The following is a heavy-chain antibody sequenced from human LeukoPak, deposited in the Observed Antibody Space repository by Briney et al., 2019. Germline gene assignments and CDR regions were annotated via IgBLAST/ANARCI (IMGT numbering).Heavy chain of an antibody. Sequence: SVKVSCKTSGGTFSSYAISWVRQAPGQGLGWMGGIIPIFGTANYAQKFQGRVTITADESTSTAYMELSSLRSEDTAVYYCARDRVCSGGSCYSYNWFDPWGQGTLVTVSS. J-gene: IGHJ5*02. V-gene: IGHV1-69*13. CDR3: ARDRVCSGGSCYSYNWFDP. D-gene: IGHD2-15*01. CDR1: GGTFSSYA. CDR2: IIPIFGTA.